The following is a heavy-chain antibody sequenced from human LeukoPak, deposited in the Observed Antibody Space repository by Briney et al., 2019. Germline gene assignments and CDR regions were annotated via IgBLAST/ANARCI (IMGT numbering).Heavy chain of an antibody. CDR3: TRSGSYLLIDY. Sequence: PGRSLRLSCTASGFTFGDYAMSWVRQAPGKGLEWVGFIRSKAYGGTTEYAASVKGRITISRDDSKSIAYLQMNSLKTEDTAVYYFTRSGSYLLIDYWGQGTLVTVSS. V-gene: IGHV3-49*04. CDR1: GFTFGDYA. CDR2: IRSKAYGGTT. D-gene: IGHD1-26*01. J-gene: IGHJ4*02.